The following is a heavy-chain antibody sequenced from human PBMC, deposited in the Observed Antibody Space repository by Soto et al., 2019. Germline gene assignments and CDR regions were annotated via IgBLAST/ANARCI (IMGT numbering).Heavy chain of an antibody. CDR3: ARDLKRVDFWSGFNWFDP. CDR2: IIPILGIA. D-gene: IGHD3-3*01. V-gene: IGHV1-69*08. Sequence: QVQLVQSGAEVKKPGSSVKVSCKASGGTFSSYTISWVRQAPGQGLEWMGRIIPILGIANYAQKFQGRVTITADKSTSTAYMELSILRSEDTAVYYCARDLKRVDFWSGFNWFDPWGQGTLVTVSS. CDR1: GGTFSSYT. J-gene: IGHJ5*02.